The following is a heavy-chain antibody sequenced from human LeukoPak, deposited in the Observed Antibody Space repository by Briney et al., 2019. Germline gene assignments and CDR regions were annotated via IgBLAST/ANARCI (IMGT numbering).Heavy chain of an antibody. CDR2: IWYGGSNK. CDR1: GFTFSSYG. V-gene: IGHV3-33*08. J-gene: IGHJ4*02. Sequence: GGSLRLSCAASGFTFSSYGMHWVRQAPGKGLEWVAVIWYGGSNKYYADSVKGRFTISRDNSKNTLYLQMNSLRAEDTAVYYCARWGEAAAFDYWGQGTLVTVSS. D-gene: IGHD6-13*01. CDR3: ARWGEAAAFDY.